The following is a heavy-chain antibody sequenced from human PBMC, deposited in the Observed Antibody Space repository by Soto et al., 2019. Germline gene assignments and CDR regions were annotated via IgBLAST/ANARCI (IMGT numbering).Heavy chain of an antibody. J-gene: IGHJ6*02. D-gene: IGHD5-12*01. Sequence: SETLSLTCTVSGGSISSGGYYWSWIRQHPGKGIEWIGYIYYSGSTYYNPSLMSRVTISVDTSKNQFSLKLSSVTAADTAVYYCARDRPGVGGYDYYYYYGMDVWGQGTTVTVSS. CDR2: IYYSGST. CDR1: GGSISSGGYY. CDR3: ARDRPGVGGYDYYYYYGMDV. V-gene: IGHV4-31*03.